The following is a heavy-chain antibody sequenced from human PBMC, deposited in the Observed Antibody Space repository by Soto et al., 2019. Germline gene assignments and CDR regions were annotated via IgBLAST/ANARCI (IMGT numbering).Heavy chain of an antibody. J-gene: IGHJ3*02. Sequence: SETLSLTCTVSGGSISSGGYYWSWIRQHPGKGLEWIGEINHSGSTNYNPSLKSRVTISVDTSKNQFSLKLSSVTAADTAVYYCARILRRQWLVELRIRDAFDIWGQGTMVTVSS. D-gene: IGHD6-19*01. V-gene: IGHV4-39*07. CDR1: GGSISSGGYY. CDR2: INHSGST. CDR3: ARILRRQWLVELRIRDAFDI.